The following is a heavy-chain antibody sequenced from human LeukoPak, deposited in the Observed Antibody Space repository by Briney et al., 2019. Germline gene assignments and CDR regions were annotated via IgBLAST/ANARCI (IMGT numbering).Heavy chain of an antibody. J-gene: IGHJ6*03. CDR3: ASSIIRGGYYYYMDV. CDR1: KFTVSSNY. V-gene: IGHV3-53*01. Sequence: GGSLRLSCAASKFTVSSNYMSWVRQAPGKGLEWVSEIYSDGSTYYAASVKGRFSISRDNSKNTVYLQMNSLRAEDTAVYYCASSIIRGGYYYYMDVWGKGTTVTVSS. D-gene: IGHD3-10*01. CDR2: IYSDGST.